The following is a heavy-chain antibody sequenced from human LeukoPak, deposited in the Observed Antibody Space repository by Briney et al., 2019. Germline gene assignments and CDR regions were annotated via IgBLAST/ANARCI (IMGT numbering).Heavy chain of an antibody. CDR1: GFTFTSYY. CDR3: ARARSDSSTHNLAF. CDR2: INPHSGGT. J-gene: IGHJ4*02. D-gene: IGHD6-13*01. V-gene: IGHV1-2*02. Sequence: ASVKVSCKTSGFTFTSYYLHWVRQAPGQGPEWMGWINPHSGGTSYGKNFRGRVTMTRDMSISTAYLDLNFLTSDDTAVYYCARARSDSSTHNLAFWGQGTLVSVSS.